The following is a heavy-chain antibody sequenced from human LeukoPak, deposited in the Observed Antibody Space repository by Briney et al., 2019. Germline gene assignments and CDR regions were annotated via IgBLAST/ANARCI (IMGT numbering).Heavy chain of an antibody. CDR2: IISSSSYI. J-gene: IGHJ3*02. D-gene: IGHD3-22*01. CDR3: ARDWADYYDSSGYFRASDI. Sequence: RTGGSLRLSWAASGFTFSSYSMNWVRQAPGKGLEWVSSIISSSSYIYYADSVKGRFTISRDNVKNSLYLQMNSLRAEDTAVYYCARDWADYYDSSGYFRASDIWGQGTMVTVSS. V-gene: IGHV3-21*01. CDR1: GFTFSSYS.